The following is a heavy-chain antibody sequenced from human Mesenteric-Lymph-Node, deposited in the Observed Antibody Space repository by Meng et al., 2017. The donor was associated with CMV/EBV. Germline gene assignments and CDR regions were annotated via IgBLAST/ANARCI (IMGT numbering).Heavy chain of an antibody. CDR2: INHSGST. D-gene: IGHD4-23*01. V-gene: IGHV4-34*01. Sequence: CGTDVVKLRKTLSTSVAVIGGSFIGYYWSRIRQPPGKGLEGIGEINHSGSTNYNPSLKIRVTISVDTSKNQFSLKLSSVTAADTAVYYCARHQRWLKSEGGFNYWGQGTLVTVSS. J-gene: IGHJ4*02. CDR1: GGSFIGYY. CDR3: ARHQRWLKSEGGFNY.